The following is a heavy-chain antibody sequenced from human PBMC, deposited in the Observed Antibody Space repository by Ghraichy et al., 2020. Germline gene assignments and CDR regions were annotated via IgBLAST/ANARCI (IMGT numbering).Heavy chain of an antibody. CDR1: GFTFSSYW. D-gene: IGHD2-21*01. CDR2: INSGGGST. CDR3: VKDLVGGGFGAYGMDV. Sequence: ETLSLTCAASGFTFSSYWMHWVRQAPGKGLVWVSRINSGGGSTTYADSVKGRFTISKDNAKNTLYLQMNSLRAEDTAVYYCVKDLVGGGFGAYGMDVWGQGTTVTVSS. J-gene: IGHJ6*02. V-gene: IGHV3-74*01.